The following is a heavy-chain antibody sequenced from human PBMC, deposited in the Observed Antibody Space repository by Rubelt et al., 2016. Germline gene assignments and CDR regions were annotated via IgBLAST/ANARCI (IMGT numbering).Heavy chain of an antibody. J-gene: IGHJ6*02. D-gene: IGHD2-15*01. CDR1: GYTFTTYG. V-gene: IGHV1-18*01. Sequence: QVPPVESGAEVKKAGASVKVSCQASGYTFTTYGINWVRQAPGQGLEWMGWISPTHGNANYAQRPQGMLTRTTDTSPNKAYMELRGLGSDDTAVYYCVRDIVVVVGASRYFGMDVWGQGTTVTVSS. CDR2: ISPTHGNA. CDR3: VRDIVVVVGASRYFGMDV.